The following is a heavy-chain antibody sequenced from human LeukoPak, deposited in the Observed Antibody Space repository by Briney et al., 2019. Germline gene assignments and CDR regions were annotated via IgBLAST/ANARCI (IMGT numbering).Heavy chain of an antibody. D-gene: IGHD3-16*01. CDR1: GYRFNTTW. CDR2: IYPGDSDT. J-gene: IGHJ3*02. V-gene: IGHV5-51*01. Sequence: GESLKISCEASGYRFNTTWIAWVRQMPGKGLEWMGIIYPGDSDTKYSPSLQGQVTISADKSINIAYLQWGSLQASDTAMYYCARREGVDPFDIWGQGTMVTVSS. CDR3: ARREGVDPFDI.